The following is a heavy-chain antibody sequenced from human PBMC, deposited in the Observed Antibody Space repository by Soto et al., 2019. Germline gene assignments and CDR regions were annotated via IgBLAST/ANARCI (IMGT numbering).Heavy chain of an antibody. CDR1: GITVSNNY. D-gene: IGHD6-19*01. CDR3: ARPSGSGWPYFGMDV. CDR2: IYAGGTA. V-gene: IGHV3-66*04. Sequence: EVQLVESGGGLVQPGGSLRLSCVVSGITVSNNYMSWVRLGPGKGLAWVTVIYAGGTAYYAESVKGRFTISRDESNNTVYLQMNSLRAEYKAVYYCARPSGSGWPYFGMDVWGQVTTVTVS. J-gene: IGHJ6*02.